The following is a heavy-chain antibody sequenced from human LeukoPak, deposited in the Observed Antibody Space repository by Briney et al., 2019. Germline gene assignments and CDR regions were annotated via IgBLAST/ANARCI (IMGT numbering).Heavy chain of an antibody. CDR1: GYSSSSGYY. D-gene: IGHD3-10*01. Sequence: PSETLSLTGAGCGYSSSSGYYWGWVRQPPGEWLGGIVTIFHSGSTDYNPPLKSPVTTSVYTSKNQFSLKMSSVTAADTAVYYCARHSSGYGSGSYYNVPFDYWGQGNLVTVSS. V-gene: IGHV4-38-2*01. CDR3: ARHSSGYGSGSYYNVPFDY. CDR2: IFHSGST. J-gene: IGHJ4*02.